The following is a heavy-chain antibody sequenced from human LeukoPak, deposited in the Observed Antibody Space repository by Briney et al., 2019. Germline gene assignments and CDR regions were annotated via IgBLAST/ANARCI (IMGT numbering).Heavy chain of an antibody. V-gene: IGHV4-31*03. Sequence: SETLSLTCTVSGGSIRSSYYYWSWIRQHPGKGLEWIGYIYYSGSTYYNPSLKSRVTISVDTSKNQFSPKLSSVTAADTAVYYCARDLYDIGLDYWGQGTLVTVSS. J-gene: IGHJ4*02. D-gene: IGHD3-9*01. CDR3: ARDLYDIGLDY. CDR2: IYYSGST. CDR1: GGSIRSSYYY.